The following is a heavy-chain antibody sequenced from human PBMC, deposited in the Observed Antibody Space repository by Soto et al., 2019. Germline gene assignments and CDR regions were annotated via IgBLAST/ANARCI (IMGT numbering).Heavy chain of an antibody. CDR2: TLPALGKT. CDR1: GDNFKENV. J-gene: IGHJ6*02. D-gene: IGHD3-10*01. CDR3: ARGPFRPSAMDV. Sequence: SVKVSCKTSGDNFKENVFTWVRQAPGQGLEWMGGTLPALGKTHYIEKFQGRVTITVDDATRTVYMEVRDLTSEDTAIYYCARGPFRPSAMDVWGQGTTVTVYS. V-gene: IGHV1-69*10.